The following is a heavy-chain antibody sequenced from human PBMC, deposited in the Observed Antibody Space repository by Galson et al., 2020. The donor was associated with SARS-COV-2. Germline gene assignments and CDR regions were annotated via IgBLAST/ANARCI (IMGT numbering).Heavy chain of an antibody. D-gene: IGHD4-17*01. V-gene: IGHV3-23*01. CDR2: VSDNGRST. J-gene: IGHJ4*02. CDR3: VKDSMTTQPYYFAY. CDR1: GFSFSTYA. Sequence: GESLKISCAASGFSFSTYAMNWVRQAPGTGLQWVSTVSDNGRSTYYTDAVKGRFTISRDNSKNTLYLQMNGLTDEDTAVYYCVKDSMTTQPYYFAYWGRGTQVTVSS.